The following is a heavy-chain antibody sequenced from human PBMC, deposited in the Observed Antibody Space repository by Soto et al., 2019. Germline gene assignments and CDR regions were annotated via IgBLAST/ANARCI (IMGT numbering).Heavy chain of an antibody. CDR3: ARDPSGTYYLDS. Sequence: QVQLQESGPGLVKPSETLSLTCNVSGGSISSYYWNWIRQPPGKGLEYIGYIYYNGNNNYNPSLKRRVTISVDTSKNQCSLNLSSLTAADTAVYYCARDPSGTYYLDSWGQGTLVTVSS. CDR2: IYYNGNN. CDR1: GGSISSYY. J-gene: IGHJ4*02. V-gene: IGHV4-59*01. D-gene: IGHD1-26*01.